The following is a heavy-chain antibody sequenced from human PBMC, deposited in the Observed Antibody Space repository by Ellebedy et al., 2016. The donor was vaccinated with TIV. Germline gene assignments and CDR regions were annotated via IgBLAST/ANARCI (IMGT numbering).Heavy chain of an antibody. CDR2: SMPMFRTA. Sequence: SVKVSCKASGATFSSHAISWVRQAPGQGLEWMGGSMPMFRTANYAQKFQGRVTITADELGSTAYMELSSLRSEDTAVYYCARHSGYYWYYFDYWGQGTLVTVSS. CDR3: ARHSGYYWYYFDY. J-gene: IGHJ4*02. D-gene: IGHD3-22*01. CDR1: GATFSSHA. V-gene: IGHV1-69*13.